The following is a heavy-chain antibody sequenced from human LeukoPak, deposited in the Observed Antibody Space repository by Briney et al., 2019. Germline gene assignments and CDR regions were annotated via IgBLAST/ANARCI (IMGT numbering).Heavy chain of an antibody. V-gene: IGHV4-59*01. J-gene: IGHJ4*02. CDR1: GGSIRSYY. CDR3: ARTDNSGYHDY. Sequence: SETLSLTCTVSGGSIRSYYWSWIRQSPGKGLKWIGYMYNSGSTKYNPSLKSRVTISVDMSKNQFSLKLSSVTAADTAVYYCARTDNSGYHDYWGQGTLVTVSS. D-gene: IGHD3-22*01. CDR2: MYNSGST.